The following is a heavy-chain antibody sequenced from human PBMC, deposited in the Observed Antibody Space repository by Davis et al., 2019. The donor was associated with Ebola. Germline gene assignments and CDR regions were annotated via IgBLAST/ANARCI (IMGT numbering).Heavy chain of an antibody. CDR2: IVVGSGNT. CDR3: AADPHYYHYYGMDV. CDR1: GFTFTSSA. V-gene: IGHV1-58*01. J-gene: IGHJ6*02. Sequence: SVKVSCKASGFTFTSSAVQWVRQARGQRLEWIGWIVVGSGNTNYAQKFQERVTINRDMSTSTAYMELSSLRSEDTAVYYCAADPHYYHYYGMDVWGQGTTVTVSS.